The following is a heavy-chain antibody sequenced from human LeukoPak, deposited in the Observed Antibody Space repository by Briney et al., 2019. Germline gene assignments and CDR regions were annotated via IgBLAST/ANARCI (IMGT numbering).Heavy chain of an antibody. J-gene: IGHJ1*01. CDR1: GGTFSSYA. Sequence: SVKVSCKASGGTFSSYAISWVRQAPGQGLEWMGGIIPIFGTANYAQKFQGRVTMTRDTSTSTVYMELSSLRSEDTAVYYCARSVATSFEYFQHWGQGTLVTVSS. CDR3: ARSVATSFEYFQH. V-gene: IGHV1-69*05. D-gene: IGHD5-12*01. CDR2: IIPIFGTA.